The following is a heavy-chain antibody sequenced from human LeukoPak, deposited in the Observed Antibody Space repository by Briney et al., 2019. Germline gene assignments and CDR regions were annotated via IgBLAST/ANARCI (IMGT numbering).Heavy chain of an antibody. CDR1: GFTLSSYA. CDR3: TRHTFEPTNTYYMDV. CDR2: TSSSDAGT. V-gene: IGHV3-23*01. Sequence: GGSLRLSCAASGFTLSSYAMSWVRQAPGKGLEWVSATSSSDAGTYYAESVRGRFTISRDNSKNTLFLQMSSLRAEDAAVYYCTRHTFEPTNTYYMDVWGKGTTVTVSS. J-gene: IGHJ6*03. D-gene: IGHD2-8*01.